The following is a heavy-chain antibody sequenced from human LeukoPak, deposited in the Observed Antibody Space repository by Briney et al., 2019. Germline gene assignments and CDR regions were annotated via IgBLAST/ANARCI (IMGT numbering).Heavy chain of an antibody. CDR1: GYTFTSYD. CDR3: ARAGRRDGYNQSPTFDY. Sequence: ASVKVSCKASGYTFTSYDINWVRQATGQGLEWMGWMNPNSGNTGYAQKFQGRVTMTRDTSISTAYMELSRLRSDDTAVYYCARAGRRDGYNQSPTFDYWGQGTLVTVSS. D-gene: IGHD5-24*01. V-gene: IGHV1-8*01. J-gene: IGHJ4*02. CDR2: MNPNSGNT.